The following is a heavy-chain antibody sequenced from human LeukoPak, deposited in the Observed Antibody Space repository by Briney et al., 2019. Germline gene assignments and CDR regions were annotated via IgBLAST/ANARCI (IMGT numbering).Heavy chain of an antibody. Sequence: ASVKVSCKASGYTFTGYYMHWVRQAPGQGLEWMGWINPNSGGTNYSQKFQGRVTMTRDTSISTAYMELSSLRSEDTAVYYCASFVGYASDAFDIWGQGTMVTVSS. CDR1: GYTFTGYY. CDR2: INPNSGGT. CDR3: ASFVGYASDAFDI. J-gene: IGHJ3*02. V-gene: IGHV1-2*02. D-gene: IGHD5-18*01.